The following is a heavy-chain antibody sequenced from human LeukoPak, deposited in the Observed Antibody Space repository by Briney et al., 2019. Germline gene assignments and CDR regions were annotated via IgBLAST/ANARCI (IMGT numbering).Heavy chain of an antibody. V-gene: IGHV1-18*01. CDR1: GYTFTSYG. Sequence: ASVKVSCKASGYTFTSYGISWVRQAPGQGLQWMGWISGYIGSTNYARKFQGRVSMTTDTSTSTVYMELRSLRSDDTAVYYCAGSLGYCTSNVCYLKYWGQGTLVTVSS. CDR2: ISGYIGST. D-gene: IGHD2-8*01. CDR3: AGSLGYCTSNVCYLKY. J-gene: IGHJ4*02.